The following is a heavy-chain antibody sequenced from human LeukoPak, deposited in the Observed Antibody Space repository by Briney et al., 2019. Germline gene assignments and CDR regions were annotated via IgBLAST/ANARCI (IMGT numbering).Heavy chain of an antibody. D-gene: IGHD3-10*01. V-gene: IGHV1-2*02. Sequence: ASVKISCKASGYTFTGYYMHWVRQAPGQGLEWMGWINPNSGGTNYAQKFQGRVTMTRDTSISTAYMELSRLRSDDTAVYYCATPGDYGSGSYYFNYWGQGTLVTVSS. CDR2: INPNSGGT. CDR3: ATPGDYGSGSYYFNY. CDR1: GYTFTGYY. J-gene: IGHJ4*02.